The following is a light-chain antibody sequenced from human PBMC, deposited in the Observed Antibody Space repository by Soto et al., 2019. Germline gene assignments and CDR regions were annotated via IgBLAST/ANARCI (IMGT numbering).Light chain of an antibody. CDR3: QQYNTFSWT. CDR1: QSISSW. Sequence: DIQMTQSPSTLSASVGDRVTITCRASQSISSWLAWYQQKPGKAPKLLIFDASSLESGVPSRFSGSGSGTEFTLSISRLEPDGFASYFCQQYNTFSWTFGQGTKVE. V-gene: IGKV1-5*01. CDR2: DAS. J-gene: IGKJ1*01.